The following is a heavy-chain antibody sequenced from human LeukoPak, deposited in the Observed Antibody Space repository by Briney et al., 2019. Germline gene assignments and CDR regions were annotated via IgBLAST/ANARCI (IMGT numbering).Heavy chain of an antibody. CDR2: ISGSGGST. D-gene: IGHD3-10*01. J-gene: IGHJ4*02. Sequence: GGSLRLSCAASGLTFSSYAMSWVRQAPGKGLEWVSAISGSGGSTYYADSVKGRFTISRGNSKSTLYLQMNSLRAEDTAVYYCATKAHGSGSYLSDYWGQGTLVTVSS. V-gene: IGHV3-23*01. CDR1: GLTFSSYA. CDR3: ATKAHGSGSYLSDY.